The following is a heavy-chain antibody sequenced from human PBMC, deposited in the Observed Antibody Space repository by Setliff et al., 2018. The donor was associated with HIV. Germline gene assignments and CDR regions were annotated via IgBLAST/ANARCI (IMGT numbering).Heavy chain of an antibody. V-gene: IGHV4-38-2*01. CDR3: ARSIAVSGIGEYWFDP. CDR1: GDSISSGFY. D-gene: IGHD6-19*01. Sequence: SETLSLTCAVSGDSISSGFYWSWMRQPPGKGLEWIGSIYQSGSTNYNPSLKSRVTISVDTSKNQFSLKLSSVTAADTAVYYCARSIAVSGIGEYWFDPWCQGIPVTVSS. CDR2: IYQSGST. J-gene: IGHJ5*02.